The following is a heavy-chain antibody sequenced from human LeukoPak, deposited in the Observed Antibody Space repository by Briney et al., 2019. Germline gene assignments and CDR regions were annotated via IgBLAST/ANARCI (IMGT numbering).Heavy chain of an antibody. CDR3: VRDWAYYAFDM. CDR1: GFTFNNYA. V-gene: IGHV3-7*01. J-gene: IGHJ3*02. Sequence: GGSLRLSCSASGFTFNNYAMNWVRPAPGKGLEWVASIKQDESEKYYGDSVKGRFAVSRDNAKDSLFLQMNSLRAEDTDVYYCVRDWAYYAFDMWGQGTMVTVSS. D-gene: IGHD2-21*01. CDR2: IKQDESEK.